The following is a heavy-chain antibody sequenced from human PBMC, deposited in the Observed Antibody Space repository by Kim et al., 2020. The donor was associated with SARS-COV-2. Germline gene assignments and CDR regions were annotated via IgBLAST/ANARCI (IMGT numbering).Heavy chain of an antibody. D-gene: IGHD5-12*01. V-gene: IGHV4-31*03. CDR3: ARDSDGYNFNDY. J-gene: IGHJ4*02. Sequence: SETLSLTCTVSGGSINSGDYYWTWIRQHPGKGLEWIGYIYSSGSTYYNPSLKSRVTISVDTSKNQFSLTLNSVTAADTAVYYCARDSDGYNFNDYWGQGTLVTVSS. CDR2: IYSSGST. CDR1: GGSINSGDYY.